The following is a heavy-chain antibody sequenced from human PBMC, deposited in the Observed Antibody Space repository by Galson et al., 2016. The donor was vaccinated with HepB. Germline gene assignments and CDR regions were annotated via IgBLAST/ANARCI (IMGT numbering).Heavy chain of an antibody. CDR3: ARVSLLTGYYQEPDSIDY. J-gene: IGHJ4*02. Sequence: SVKVSCKASGYTFTSYYMHWVRQAPGQGLEWMGIINPSGGSTSYAQKFQGRVTMTRDTSTGTFYMELSSLRSEDTAVYYCARVSLLTGYYQEPDSIDYWGQGTLVTVSS. V-gene: IGHV1-46*01. D-gene: IGHD3-9*01. CDR2: INPSGGST. CDR1: GYTFTSYY.